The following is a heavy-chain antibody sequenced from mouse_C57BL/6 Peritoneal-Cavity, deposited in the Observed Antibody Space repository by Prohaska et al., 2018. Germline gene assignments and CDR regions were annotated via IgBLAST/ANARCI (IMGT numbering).Heavy chain of an antibody. J-gene: IGHJ1*03. D-gene: IGHD1-1*01. CDR3: ARDYYGSSYWYFDV. V-gene: IGHV7-1*01. Sequence: SASVKGRFIVSRDTSQSILYLQMNALRAEDTAIYYCARDYYGSSYWYFDVWGTGTTVTVSS.